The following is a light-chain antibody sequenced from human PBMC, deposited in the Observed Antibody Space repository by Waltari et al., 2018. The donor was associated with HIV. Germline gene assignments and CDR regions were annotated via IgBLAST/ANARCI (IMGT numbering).Light chain of an antibody. Sequence: DIVMTQSPDSLAVALGERATINCKSSKSVLYNSNNQNYLAWYQVRPGQPPKVLIYWSSIRESGVPERFSGSGSGTDFTLTISSLQAEDVAVYYCQQYYNPPWAFGQGTRVEIK. V-gene: IGKV4-1*01. CDR3: QQYYNPPWA. J-gene: IGKJ1*01. CDR2: WSS. CDR1: KSVLYNSNNQNY.